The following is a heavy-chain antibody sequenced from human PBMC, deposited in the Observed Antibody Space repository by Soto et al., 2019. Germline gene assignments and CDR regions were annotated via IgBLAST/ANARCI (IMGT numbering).Heavy chain of an antibody. D-gene: IGHD3-16*01. V-gene: IGHV1-18*01. J-gene: IGHJ5*02. CDR1: GNTFTPYG. CDR3: ARGGIEGVTWNWFDT. CDR2: ISANRGDT. Sequence: ASVKVSCKASGNTFTPYGISWVRQAPGQGLEWMGWISANRGDTNYVQTLRGRVTMTTETSTNTVYMELRSLTSDDTAVYYCARGGIEGVTWNWFDTWGQGTLVTVSS.